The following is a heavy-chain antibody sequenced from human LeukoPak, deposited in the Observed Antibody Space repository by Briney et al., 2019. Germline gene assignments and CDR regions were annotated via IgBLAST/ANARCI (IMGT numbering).Heavy chain of an antibody. V-gene: IGHV3-21*01. CDR3: ARAGLYQLLWAFDY. CDR1: GFTFSSYS. Sequence: PGGSLRLSCAASGFTFSSYSMNWDRQAPGKGLEWVSSISSSSSYIYYADSVRGRFTISRDNAKNSLYLQMNSLRAEDTAVYYCARAGLYQLLWAFDYWGQGNLVTVSS. J-gene: IGHJ4*02. CDR2: ISSSSSYI. D-gene: IGHD2-2*01.